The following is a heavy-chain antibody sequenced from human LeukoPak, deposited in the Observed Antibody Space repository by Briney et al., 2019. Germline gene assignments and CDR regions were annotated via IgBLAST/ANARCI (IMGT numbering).Heavy chain of an antibody. CDR2: IYYSGIT. CDR3: ARLPTSWFDP. J-gene: IGHJ5*02. Sequence: PSETLSLTCSASGGSISSSFWSWIRQPPGKGLEWIGYIYYSGITNYNPSLKTRVTISVDTSKNQFSLKLSSVTAADTAVYYCARLPTSWFDPWGQGSLVTVSS. CDR1: GGSISSSF. V-gene: IGHV4-59*08.